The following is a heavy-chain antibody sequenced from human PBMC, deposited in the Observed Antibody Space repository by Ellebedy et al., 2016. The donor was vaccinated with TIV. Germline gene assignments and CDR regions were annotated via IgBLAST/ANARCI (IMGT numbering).Heavy chain of an antibody. J-gene: IGHJ4*02. Sequence: GESLKISXAVSGFTFSSSWMSWVRQSPGKGLECVANINPDGNAKFYVDSVKGRFTISRDNARNSLYLQIDSLRAEDTAVYYCARGYSGYLFLDYWGQGASVAVSS. CDR2: INPDGNAK. D-gene: IGHD5-12*01. V-gene: IGHV3-7*02. CDR1: GFTFSSSW. CDR3: ARGYSGYLFLDY.